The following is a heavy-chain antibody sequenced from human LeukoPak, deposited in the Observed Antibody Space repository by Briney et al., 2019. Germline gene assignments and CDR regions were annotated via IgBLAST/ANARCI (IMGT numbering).Heavy chain of an antibody. CDR3: VRDTYSSNGGYNGMDV. D-gene: IGHD6-13*01. CDR2: INTDGSST. CDR1: GFTFSSYW. V-gene: IGHV3-74*01. J-gene: IGHJ6*02. Sequence: GGSVRLSCEASGFTFSSYWMHWVPQAPGKGLVWVSRINTDGSSTSYADSVKGRFTISRDNAKNTLSLQMNSLRAEDTAVYYCVRDTYSSNGGYNGMDVWGQGTTVTVSS.